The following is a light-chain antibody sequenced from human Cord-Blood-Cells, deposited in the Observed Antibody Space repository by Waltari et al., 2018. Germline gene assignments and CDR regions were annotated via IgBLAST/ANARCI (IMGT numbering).Light chain of an antibody. CDR1: SSDVGSYNL. J-gene: IGLJ1*01. CDR2: EVS. Sequence: QSALTQPASVSGSPGQSITISCTGTSSDVGSYNLVSWYQQHPGKAPKLMIYEVSKRPSGVSNRFSGCKSGNTASLTISGLQAEDEADYYCCSYAGSSTCVFGTGTKVTVL. V-gene: IGLV2-23*02. CDR3: CSYAGSSTCV.